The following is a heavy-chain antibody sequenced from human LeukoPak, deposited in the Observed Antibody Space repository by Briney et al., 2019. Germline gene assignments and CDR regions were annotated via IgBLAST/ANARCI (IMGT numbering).Heavy chain of an antibody. Sequence: GGSLRLSCAASGFTFSSYAMSWVRQAPGEGPEWVSAISGSGGSTYYAASMKGRFTISRDNSKNTLYLQMNSLRSEDTAVYYCARGRGYYDSSGYSPAGDFDYWGQGTLVTVSS. J-gene: IGHJ4*02. CDR2: ISGSGGST. CDR3: ARGRGYYDSSGYSPAGDFDY. CDR1: GFTFSSYA. V-gene: IGHV3-23*01. D-gene: IGHD3-22*01.